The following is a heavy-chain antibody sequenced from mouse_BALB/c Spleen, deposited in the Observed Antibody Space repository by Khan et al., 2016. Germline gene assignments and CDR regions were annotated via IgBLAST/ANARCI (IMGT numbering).Heavy chain of an antibody. Sequence: QVQLKQSGAELARPGASVRLSCKASGYTSANYWMQWVKQRPGQGLEWIGSIYPGDGDTRYSQKFKDKATLTADKSSSSAYMHLRSVASEDSAVYYCADALFVYWGQATLVTVSA. J-gene: IGHJ3*01. CDR1: GYTSANYW. CDR2: IYPGDGDT. CDR3: ADALFVY. V-gene: IGHV1-87*01.